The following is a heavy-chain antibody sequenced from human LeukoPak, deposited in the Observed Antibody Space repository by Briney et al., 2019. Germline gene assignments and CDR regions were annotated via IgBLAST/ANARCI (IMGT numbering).Heavy chain of an antibody. CDR3: ARDDSVGYYYPFDY. V-gene: IGHV3-48*03. J-gene: IGHJ4*02. Sequence: GGSLRLSCAASGFTFSSYEMNWVRQAPGKGLEWVSYISSSGSTIYYADSVKGRFSISRDNAKNSLYLQMNSLRAEDTAVYYCARDDSVGYYYPFDYWGQGTLVTVSS. D-gene: IGHD3-22*01. CDR1: GFTFSSYE. CDR2: ISSSGSTI.